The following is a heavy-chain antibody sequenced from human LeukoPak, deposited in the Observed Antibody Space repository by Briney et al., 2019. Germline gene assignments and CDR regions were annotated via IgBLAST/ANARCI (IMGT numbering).Heavy chain of an antibody. Sequence: ASVKVSCTASGYTFVNYGISWVRQAPGQGLEWMGWISAYNGNTNYGQKVQARVSMTTDTSTSTAYMELRSLTSDDTAVYYCARDHSQIYDSSGYYSAYWGQGTLVTVSS. CDR2: ISAYNGNT. V-gene: IGHV1-18*01. CDR3: ARDHSQIYDSSGYYSAY. D-gene: IGHD3-22*01. J-gene: IGHJ4*02. CDR1: GYTFVNYG.